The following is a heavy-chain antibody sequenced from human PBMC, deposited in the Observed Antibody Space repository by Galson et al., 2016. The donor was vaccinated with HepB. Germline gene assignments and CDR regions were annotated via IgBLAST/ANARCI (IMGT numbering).Heavy chain of an antibody. V-gene: IGHV3-21*01. CDR3: ARGYGGNSLDF. CDR2: ISSSSNYI. Sequence: SLRLSCAASGFTFSSYSMNWVRQAPGKGLAWVSSISSSSNYIYYADSVKGRFTISRDNATNSLYLQMNSLRAEDTAVYYCARGYGGNSLDFWGQGTLVTVSS. D-gene: IGHD4-23*01. CDR1: GFTFSSYS. J-gene: IGHJ4*02.